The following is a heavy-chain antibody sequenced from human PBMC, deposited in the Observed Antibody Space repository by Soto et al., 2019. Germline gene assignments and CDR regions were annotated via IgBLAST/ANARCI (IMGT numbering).Heavy chain of an antibody. Sequence: QVQLVQSGAEVKKPGSSVKVSCKASGGTFSSHAISWVRQAPGQGLEWMGGIIPIFGTANYAQKFQGRVTITADESTSTAYMELSSLRSEDTAVYYCARDKPLAAAGTMDYYYGMDVWGQGTTVTVSS. CDR3: ARDKPLAAAGTMDYYYGMDV. D-gene: IGHD6-13*01. J-gene: IGHJ6*02. CDR2: IIPIFGTA. CDR1: GGTFSSHA. V-gene: IGHV1-69*01.